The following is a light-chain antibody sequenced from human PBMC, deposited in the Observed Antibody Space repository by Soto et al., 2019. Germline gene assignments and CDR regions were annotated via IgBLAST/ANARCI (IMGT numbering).Light chain of an antibody. CDR2: GAS. V-gene: IGKV3-20*01. CDR3: QQYGSSPTT. Sequence: EIVLTQSPGTLSLSPGERATLSCRASQSVTSNYVAWYQQTPGQAPRLLFFGASIRATGIPDRFSGSGSGTDFTLTISRLETADYAVYHCQQYGSSPTTFGQGTKVDIK. J-gene: IGKJ1*01. CDR1: QSVTSNY.